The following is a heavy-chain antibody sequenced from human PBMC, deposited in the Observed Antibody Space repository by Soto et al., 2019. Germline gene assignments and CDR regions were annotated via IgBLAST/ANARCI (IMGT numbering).Heavy chain of an antibody. CDR3: ARDIREWEVERAFDY. D-gene: IGHD1-20*01. CDR2: ISSGSSTI. Sequence: LRLSCSASGFTFITYSMNWVRQAPGKCLEWVSYISSGSSTIYYADSVRGRFTISRDNAKNSLYLQMNSLRDEDTAVYYCARDIREWEVERAFDYWGQGTQVTAPQ. V-gene: IGHV3-48*02. J-gene: IGHJ4*02. CDR1: GFTFITYS.